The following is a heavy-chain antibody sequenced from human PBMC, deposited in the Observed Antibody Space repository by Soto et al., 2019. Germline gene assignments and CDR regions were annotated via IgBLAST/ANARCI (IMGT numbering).Heavy chain of an antibody. V-gene: IGHV1-46*02. J-gene: IGHJ3*02. D-gene: IGHD3-10*01. CDR3: ASDYNAYQRQHVFDI. CDR1: GYSFNSYY. CDR2: INPSGAST. Sequence: QVQLVQSGAEVKKPGASVKVACKASGYSFNSYYMHWVRQAPGQGPEWMGVINPSGASTSYAQKFHGRVTMTMDTSTSTVYMELSSLRSEDTALYYCASDYNAYQRQHVFDIWGQGTLVTVSS.